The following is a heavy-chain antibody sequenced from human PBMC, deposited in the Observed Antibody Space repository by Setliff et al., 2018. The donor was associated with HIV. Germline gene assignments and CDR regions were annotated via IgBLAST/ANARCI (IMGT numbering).Heavy chain of an antibody. CDR3: ATYLSDNYLDGAFDI. D-gene: IGHD3-3*01. CDR2: TFYSGST. V-gene: IGHV4-39*02. Sequence: PSETLSLTCTVSGASVSTTGYYWGWLRQSPGKGLQWIGTTFYSGSTYYNPSLKSRVTISLDTSNNDFSLTLTSVTAADTALYFWATYLSDNYLDGAFDIWGRGTMVTVSS. J-gene: IGHJ3*02. CDR1: GASVSTTGYY.